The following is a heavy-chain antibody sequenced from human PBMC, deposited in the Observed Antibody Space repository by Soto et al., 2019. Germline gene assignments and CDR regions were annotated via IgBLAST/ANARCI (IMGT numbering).Heavy chain of an antibody. Sequence: QVQLEESGGGVVQPGRSLRLSCAASEFDFSNFAMHWVRQAPGKGLEWMAVITYDGDTQYYADSAKGRFTISRDNSKNALYLQMTSLTSEDAAVYYCGRVKSTCAARAPCDAWGQGARVSVSS. CDR1: EFDFSNFA. J-gene: IGHJ5*02. D-gene: IGHD2-8*02. CDR3: GRVKSTCAARAPCDA. V-gene: IGHV3-30-3*01. CDR2: ITYDGDTQ.